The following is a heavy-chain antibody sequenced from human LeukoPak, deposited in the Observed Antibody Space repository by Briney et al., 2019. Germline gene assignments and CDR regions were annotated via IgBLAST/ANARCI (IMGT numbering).Heavy chain of an antibody. D-gene: IGHD5-12*01. CDR2: INTNTGNP. J-gene: IGHJ3*02. CDR1: GYTFTSYA. CDR3: AREVRVATVNDAFDI. V-gene: IGHV7-4-1*02. Sequence: ASVKVSCKASGYTFTSYAMNWVRQAPGQGLEWMGWINTNTGNPTYAQGFTGRFVFTLDTSVSTAYLQISSLKAEDTAVYYCAREVRVATVNDAFDIWGQGTMVTVSS.